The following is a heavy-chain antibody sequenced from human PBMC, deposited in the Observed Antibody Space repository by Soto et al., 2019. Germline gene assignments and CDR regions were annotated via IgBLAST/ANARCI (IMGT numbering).Heavy chain of an antibody. CDR3: ARRTPAGYCFDY. CDR2: INHSGST. J-gene: IGHJ4*02. Sequence: PSETLSLTCAVYGGSFSGYYWSWIRQPPGKGLEWIGEINHSGSTNYNPSLKSRVTISVDTSKNQFSLELSSVTAADTAVYYCARRTPAGYCFDYWGQGTLVTVSS. D-gene: IGHD2-2*03. CDR1: GGSFSGYY. V-gene: IGHV4-34*01.